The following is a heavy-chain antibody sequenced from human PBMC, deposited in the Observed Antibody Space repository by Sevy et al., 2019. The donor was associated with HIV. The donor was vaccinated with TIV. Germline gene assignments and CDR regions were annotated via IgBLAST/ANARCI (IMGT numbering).Heavy chain of an antibody. V-gene: IGHV3-23*01. CDR3: AKASSVTMVQGVDYYYYGMDV. J-gene: IGHJ6*02. Sequence: GGSLRLSCAASGFTFSSYAMSWVRQAPGKGLEWVSAISGSGGSTYYADSVKGRFTISRDNSKNTLYLQMNSLRAEDTAVYYCAKASSVTMVQGVDYYYYGMDVWGQGTTLTVSS. CDR1: GFTFSSYA. D-gene: IGHD3-10*01. CDR2: ISGSGGST.